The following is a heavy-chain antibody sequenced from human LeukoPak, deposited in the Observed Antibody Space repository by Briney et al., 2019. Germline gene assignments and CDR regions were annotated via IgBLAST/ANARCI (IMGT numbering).Heavy chain of an antibody. CDR2: INTGNGNT. V-gene: IGHV1-3*03. Sequence: LGASVKVSCKASGYTFTNYAMHWVRQAPGQRLEWMGWINTGNGNTKYSQEFQGRVTITRDTSANTAYMELSSLRSEDMAVYYCARAVKYRSGPLTDLLPYYFDYWGQGTLVTVSS. CDR1: GYTFTNYA. D-gene: IGHD6-19*01. CDR3: ARAVKYRSGPLTDLLPYYFDY. J-gene: IGHJ4*02.